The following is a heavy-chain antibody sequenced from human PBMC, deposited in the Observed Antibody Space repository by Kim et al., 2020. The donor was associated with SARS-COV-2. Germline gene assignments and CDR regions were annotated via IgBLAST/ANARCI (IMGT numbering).Heavy chain of an antibody. Sequence: GGSLRLSCSASGFTFSSYAMHWVRQAPGKGLEYVSAISSNGGSTYYADSVKGRFTISRDNSKNTLYLQMRSLRAEDTAVYYCVKDHSPGYSGSYYFDYWGQGSLVTVSS. D-gene: IGHD1-26*01. CDR2: ISSNGGST. CDR1: GFTFSSYA. V-gene: IGHV3-64D*09. CDR3: VKDHSPGYSGSYYFDY. J-gene: IGHJ4*02.